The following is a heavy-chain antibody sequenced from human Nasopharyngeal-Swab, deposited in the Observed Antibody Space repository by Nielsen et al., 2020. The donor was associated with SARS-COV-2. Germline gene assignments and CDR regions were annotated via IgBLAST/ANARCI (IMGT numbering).Heavy chain of an antibody. D-gene: IGHD4-17*01. CDR3: AKAGDYGDYSAHYYMDV. V-gene: IGHV3-30*18. CDR1: GFTFSSYG. J-gene: IGHJ6*03. CDR2: ISYDGSNK. Sequence: GGSLRLSCAASGFTFSSYGMHWVRQAPGKGLEWVAVISYDGSNKYYADSVKGRFTISRDNSKNTLYLQMNSLRAEDTAVYYCAKAGDYGDYSAHYYMDVWCKGTTVTVSS.